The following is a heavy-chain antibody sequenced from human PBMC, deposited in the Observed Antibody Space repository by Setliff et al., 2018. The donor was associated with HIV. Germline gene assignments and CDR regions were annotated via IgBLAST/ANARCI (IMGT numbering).Heavy chain of an antibody. D-gene: IGHD2-8*01. CDR3: ARTEEWWRPFDY. J-gene: IGHJ4*02. CDR1: GFTFSTYR. V-gene: IGHV3-21*01. CDR2: ISSSSSYI. Sequence: PGGSLRLSCAASGFTFSTYRMNWVRQAPGKGLEWVSTISSSSSYIYYADSLKGRFTISRDNAKNSLYLQMNSLRAEDTAVYYCARTEEWWRPFDYWGQGTLVTVSS.